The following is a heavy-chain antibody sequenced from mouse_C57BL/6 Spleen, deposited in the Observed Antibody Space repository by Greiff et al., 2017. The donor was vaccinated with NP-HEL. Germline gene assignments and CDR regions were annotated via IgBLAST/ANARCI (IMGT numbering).Heavy chain of an antibody. CDR3: TTPSTMVTYYAMDY. D-gene: IGHD2-1*01. CDR1: VFNIKDSY. CDR2: IDPEAGDT. J-gene: IGHJ4*01. V-gene: IGHV14-1*01. Sequence: VQLQQSGAELVRPGASVKLSCTASVFNIKDSYMHWVKQRPEQGLEWVGRIDPEAGDTEYAPKFQGKATLTAETSSNTAYLQLSSLTSEDTAVYYCTTPSTMVTYYAMDYWGQGTSGTVSS.